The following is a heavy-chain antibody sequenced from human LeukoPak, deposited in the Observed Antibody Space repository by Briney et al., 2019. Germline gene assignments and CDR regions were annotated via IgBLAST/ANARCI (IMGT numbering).Heavy chain of an antibody. V-gene: IGHV1-69*04. CDR1: GGTFSSYA. CDR2: IIPILGIA. J-gene: IGHJ4*02. D-gene: IGHD3-22*01. CDR3: ARDPLDYYDSSGNFDY. Sequence: SVKVSCKASGGTFSSYATSWVRQAPGQGLEWMGRIIPILGIANYAQKFQGRVTITADKSTSTAYMELSSLRSEDTAVYYCARDPLDYYDSSGNFDYWGQGTLVTVSS.